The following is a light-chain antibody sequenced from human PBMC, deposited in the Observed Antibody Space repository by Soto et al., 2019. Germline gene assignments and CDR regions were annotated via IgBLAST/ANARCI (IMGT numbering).Light chain of an antibody. V-gene: IGKV1-5*01. Sequence: DIHMTQSPSPLSASVGDRVTITCRASQTITTKLAWYQKKPGKAPKLLSYDGYTLESGVPSRFSGSGSGTEFTLTLGSLQPDDFANYYCQQYETYFRYTFGQATNMDI. CDR2: DGY. J-gene: IGKJ2*01. CDR1: QTITTK. CDR3: QQYETYFRYT.